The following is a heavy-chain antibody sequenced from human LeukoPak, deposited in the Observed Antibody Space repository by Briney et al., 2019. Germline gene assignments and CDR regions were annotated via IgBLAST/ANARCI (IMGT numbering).Heavy chain of an antibody. CDR3: ARGQYCSTTTCYSARRYFDF. CDR1: GGAFSNYF. J-gene: IGHJ4*02. V-gene: IGHV4-34*01. D-gene: IGHD2-2*01. Sequence: PSETLSLTCAVSGGAFSNYFWTWIRQPPGKGLEWVAEINDSGSTNSNSSLRSRVAISLDTSKNQFSLRLTSVTAADTAVYYCARGQYCSTTTCYSARRYFDFWGQGTLVTVSS. CDR2: INDSGST.